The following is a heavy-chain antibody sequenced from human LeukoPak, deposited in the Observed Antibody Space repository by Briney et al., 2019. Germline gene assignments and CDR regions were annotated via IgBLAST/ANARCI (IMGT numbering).Heavy chain of an antibody. Sequence: PSETLSLTCAVYGGSFSGYYWSWIRQPPGKGLEWIGEGSESGGTKFNPSLKSRVTISADTSKNQFSLKLNSVTAADTAVYYCAKNGQSGFSFDPWGQGTLVTVSS. CDR3: AKNGQSGFSFDP. D-gene: IGHD3-3*01. CDR1: GGSFSGYY. CDR2: GSESGGT. V-gene: IGHV4-34*01. J-gene: IGHJ5*02.